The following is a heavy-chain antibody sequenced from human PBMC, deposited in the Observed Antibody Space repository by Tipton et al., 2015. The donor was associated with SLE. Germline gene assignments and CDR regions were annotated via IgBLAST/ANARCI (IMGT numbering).Heavy chain of an antibody. Sequence: TLSLTCSVSGGSISNNYWMWIRQPPGKGLEWIGYISYGGGTNYNPSLKSRVTISLDTSKNQISLKLSSLTAADTAVYYCASSYSDYGMDVWGQGTTVTVSS. CDR2: ISYGGGT. CDR3: ASSYSDYGMDV. CDR1: GGSISNNY. V-gene: IGHV4-59*07. D-gene: IGHD3-10*01. J-gene: IGHJ6*02.